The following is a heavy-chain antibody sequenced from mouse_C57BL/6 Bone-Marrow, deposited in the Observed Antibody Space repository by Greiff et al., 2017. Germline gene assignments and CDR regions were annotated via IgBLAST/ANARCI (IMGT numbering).Heavy chain of an antibody. V-gene: IGHV5-6*02. Sequence: EVKLMESGGDLVKPGGSLKLSCAASGFTFSSYGMSWVRQTPDKRLEWVATISSGGSYTYYPDSVKGRFTISRDNAKNTLYLQMSSLKSEDTAMYYCARRGTTAYYFDYWGQGTTLTVAS. CDR3: ARRGTTAYYFDY. CDR1: GFTFSSYG. J-gene: IGHJ2*01. CDR2: ISSGGSYT. D-gene: IGHD1-2*01.